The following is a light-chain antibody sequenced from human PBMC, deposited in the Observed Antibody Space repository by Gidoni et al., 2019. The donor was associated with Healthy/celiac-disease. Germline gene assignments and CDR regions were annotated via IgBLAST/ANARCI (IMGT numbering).Light chain of an antibody. CDR2: AAA. J-gene: IGKJ2*04. CDR3: QQNYSTHRCS. V-gene: IGKV1-39*01. Sequence: DIQLTQSPSSLSSSVGDRVTITCRGSKSISSYLNGYQQKPGKAPKILIYAAASLQSGVPSRMCGSRSGTEYTITISSLQPADVATYYCQQNYSTHRCSFGQGTKLEIK. CDR1: KSISSY.